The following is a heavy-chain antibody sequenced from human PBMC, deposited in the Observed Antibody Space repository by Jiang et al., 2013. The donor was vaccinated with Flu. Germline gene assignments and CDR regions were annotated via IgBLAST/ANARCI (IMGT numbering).Heavy chain of an antibody. D-gene: IGHD1-26*01. CDR2: IIPIFGTA. CDR3: ASLVGATTRDAFDI. CDR1: SSYA. Sequence: SSYAISWVRQAPGQGLEWMGGIIPIFGTANYAQKFQGRVTITADKSTSTAYMELSSLRSEDTAVYYCASLVGATTRDAFDIWGHGTMVTVSS. V-gene: IGHV1-69*06. J-gene: IGHJ3*02.